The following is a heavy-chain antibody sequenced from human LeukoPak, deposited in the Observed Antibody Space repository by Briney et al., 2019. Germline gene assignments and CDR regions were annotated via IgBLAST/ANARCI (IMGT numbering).Heavy chain of an antibody. Sequence: ASVKVSCKASGYTFSNYYMHWVRQAPGQGLEWMGIINPSGGSTGYAQKFQGRVTMTRDMSSSTVYMELSSLRSEDTAVYYCAKNHVEMSTIYYFDYWGQGTLVTVSS. CDR3: AKNHVEMSTIYYFDY. V-gene: IGHV1-46*01. D-gene: IGHD5-24*01. CDR1: GYTFSNYY. J-gene: IGHJ4*02. CDR2: INPSGGST.